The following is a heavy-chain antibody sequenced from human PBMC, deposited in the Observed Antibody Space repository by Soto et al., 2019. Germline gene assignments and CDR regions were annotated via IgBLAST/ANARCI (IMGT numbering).Heavy chain of an antibody. Sequence: PGGSLRLSCAASGFTFSSYGMHWVRQAPGKGLEWVAVIWYDGSNKYYADSVKGRFTISRDNSKNTLYLQMNSLRAEDTAVYYCARVGCSGGSCYSEFDYYYYYGMEVWGQGTTVTVSS. V-gene: IGHV3-33*01. CDR3: ARVGCSGGSCYSEFDYYYYYGMEV. D-gene: IGHD2-15*01. J-gene: IGHJ6*01. CDR1: GFTFSSYG. CDR2: IWYDGSNK.